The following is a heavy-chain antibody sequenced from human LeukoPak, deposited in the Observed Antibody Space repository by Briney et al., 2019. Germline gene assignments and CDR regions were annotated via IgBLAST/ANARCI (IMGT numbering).Heavy chain of an antibody. CDR3: AREEVAVSNWFDP. J-gene: IGHJ5*02. D-gene: IGHD6-19*01. CDR2: IYYSGST. V-gene: IGHV4-59*01. Sequence: SETLSLTCTVSGGSIRSYYGSWIRQPPGKGLDWIGYIYYSGSTNYNPSLKSRATISVDTSKNQFSLKLSSVTAADTAVYYRAREEVAVSNWFDPWGQGTLVTVSS. CDR1: GGSIRSYY.